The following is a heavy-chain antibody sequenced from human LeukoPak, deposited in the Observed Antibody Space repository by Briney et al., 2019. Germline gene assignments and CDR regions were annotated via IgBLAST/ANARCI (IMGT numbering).Heavy chain of an antibody. J-gene: IGHJ4*02. D-gene: IGHD3-10*01. CDR1: GGSFSGCY. CDR2: INHSGST. CDR3: ARVGGPPDY. V-gene: IGHV4-34*01. Sequence: PSETLSLTCAVNGGSFSGCYWSWIRQPPGKGLEWIGEINHSGSTNYNPSLKSRVTISVDTSKNQFSLKLSSVTAADTAVYYCARVGGPPDYWGQGTLVTVSS.